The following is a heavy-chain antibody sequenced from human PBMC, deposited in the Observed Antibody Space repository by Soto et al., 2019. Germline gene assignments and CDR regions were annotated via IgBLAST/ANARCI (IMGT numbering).Heavy chain of an antibody. J-gene: IGHJ2*01. Sequence: QVQLVESGGGVVQPGRSLRLSCAASGFTFSSYAMHWVRQAPGKGLEWVAVISYDGSNKYYADSVKGRFTISRDNSKNTLYLQMNSLRAEDTAVYYCARVYGGNSVCAYFALWGRGTLVTVSS. CDR1: GFTFSSYA. D-gene: IGHD4-17*01. CDR2: ISYDGSNK. CDR3: ARVYGGNSVCAYFAL. V-gene: IGHV3-30-3*01.